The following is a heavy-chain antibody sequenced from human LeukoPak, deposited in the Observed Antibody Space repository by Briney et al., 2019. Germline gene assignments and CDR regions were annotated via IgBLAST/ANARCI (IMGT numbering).Heavy chain of an antibody. V-gene: IGHV4-39*07. CDR1: GGSIRSNYY. Sequence: SETLSLTCTVSGGSIRSNYYWGWIRQPPGKGLEWIGSIYYSGNSYYNPSLKSRVTISVDTSKNQFSLKLSSVTAADTAVYYCARGGATRDFGYWGQGTLVTVSS. CDR2: IYYSGNS. J-gene: IGHJ4*02. D-gene: IGHD1-26*01. CDR3: ARGGATRDFGY.